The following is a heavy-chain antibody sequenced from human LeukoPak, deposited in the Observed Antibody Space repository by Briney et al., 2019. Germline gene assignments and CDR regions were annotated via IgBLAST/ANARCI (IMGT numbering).Heavy chain of an antibody. D-gene: IGHD6-19*01. CDR1: GYTFSGYN. Sequence: ASVKVSCKASGYTFSGYNMHWVRQAPGQRLEWMGWINPNSGGTNYAQKFQGRITITRDTSTSTVNMELSGLRSDDTAVYYCARSAGIAVAGAAAYWGQGTLVTVSS. J-gene: IGHJ4*02. CDR3: ARSAGIAVAGAAAY. V-gene: IGHV1-2*02. CDR2: INPNSGGT.